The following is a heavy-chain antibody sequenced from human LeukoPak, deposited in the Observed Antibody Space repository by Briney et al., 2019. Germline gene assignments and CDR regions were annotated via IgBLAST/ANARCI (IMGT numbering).Heavy chain of an antibody. CDR2: IRYDGSNK. D-gene: IGHD3-22*01. Sequence: GGSLRLSCAASGFTFSSYGMHWVRQAPGKGLEWVAFIRYDGSNKYYADSVEGRFTISRDNSKNTLYLQMNSLGAEDTAVYYCASYDSSGYYSAAFDYWGQGTLVTVSS. J-gene: IGHJ4*02. V-gene: IGHV3-30*02. CDR3: ASYDSSGYYSAAFDY. CDR1: GFTFSSYG.